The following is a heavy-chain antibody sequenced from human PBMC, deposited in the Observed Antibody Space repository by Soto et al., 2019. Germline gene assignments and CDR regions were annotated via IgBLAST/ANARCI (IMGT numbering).Heavy chain of an antibody. J-gene: IGHJ6*02. D-gene: IGHD6-13*01. CDR2: ISYDGSNK. CDR1: GFTFSSYA. CDR3: ARDPPNGGSSSWPYYYYYGMDV. V-gene: IGHV3-30-3*01. Sequence: QVQLVESGGGVVQPGRSLRLSCAASGFTFSSYAMHWVRQAPGKGLEWVAVISYDGSNKYYADSVKGRFTISRDNSKNTRYLQMNSLRAEDTAVYYCARDPPNGGSSSWPYYYYYGMDVWGQGTTVTVSS.